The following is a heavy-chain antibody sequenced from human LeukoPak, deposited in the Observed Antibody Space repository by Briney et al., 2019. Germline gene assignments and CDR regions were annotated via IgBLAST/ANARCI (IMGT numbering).Heavy chain of an antibody. Sequence: QPGGSLRLSCAASGFTFSSYAMSWVRQAPGKGLEWVSAISGSGGSTYYADSVKGRFTISRDNSKNTLYLQMNSLRAEDTAVYYCAKDQVTNYDFWSGYYTPSYYFDYWGQGTLVTVSS. D-gene: IGHD3-3*01. CDR1: GFTFSSYA. V-gene: IGHV3-23*01. CDR3: AKDQVTNYDFWSGYYTPSYYFDY. J-gene: IGHJ4*02. CDR2: ISGSGGST.